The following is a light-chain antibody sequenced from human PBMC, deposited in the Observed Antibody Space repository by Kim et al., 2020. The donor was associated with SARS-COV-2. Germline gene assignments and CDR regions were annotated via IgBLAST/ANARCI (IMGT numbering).Light chain of an antibody. V-gene: IGLV3-21*04. J-gene: IGLJ3*02. CDR3: QVWDSSSDHRV. CDR2: CDS. Sequence: APRKAARITCGGNNIGSKSVHWYQQQPGQAPVLVIYCDSDRPSGIPERFSGSNSGNTATLTISRVEAGDEADYYCQVWDSSSDHRVFGGGTQLTVL. CDR1: NIGSKS.